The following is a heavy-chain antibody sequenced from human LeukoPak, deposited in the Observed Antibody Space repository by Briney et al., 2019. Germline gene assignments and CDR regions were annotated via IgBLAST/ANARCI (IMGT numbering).Heavy chain of an antibody. CDR1: GYTFTSYG. Sequence: ASVKVSCKTSGYTFTSYGISWVRQAPGQGLEWMGWISAYNGNTNYAQKLQGRVTMTTDTSTSTAYMELRSLRSDDTAVYYCARVVLRFLEWSWDYWGQGTLVTVSS. CDR3: ARVVLRFLEWSWDY. D-gene: IGHD3-3*01. V-gene: IGHV1-18*01. J-gene: IGHJ4*02. CDR2: ISAYNGNT.